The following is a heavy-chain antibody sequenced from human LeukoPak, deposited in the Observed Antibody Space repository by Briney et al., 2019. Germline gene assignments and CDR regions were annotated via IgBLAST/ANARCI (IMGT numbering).Heavy chain of an antibody. CDR1: GYTFTGYY. CDR3: ARARGQQLVYYYYYYMDV. J-gene: IGHJ6*03. D-gene: IGHD6-13*01. V-gene: IGHV1-18*04. Sequence: GASVKVSCKASGYTFTGYYMHWVRQAPGQGLEWMGWISAYNGNTNYAQKLQGRVTMTTDTSTSTAYMELRSLRSDDTAVYYCARARGQQLVYYYYYYMDVWGKGTTVTVSS. CDR2: ISAYNGNT.